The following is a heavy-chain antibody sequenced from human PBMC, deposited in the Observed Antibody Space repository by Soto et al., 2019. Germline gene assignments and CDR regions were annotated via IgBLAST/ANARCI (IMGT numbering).Heavy chain of an antibody. J-gene: IGHJ4*02. CDR3: AREHYDYIWGSYRSYYFDY. CDR2: INWNGGST. D-gene: IGHD3-16*02. V-gene: IGHV3-20*01. Sequence: GGSLRLSCAASGFTFDDYGMSWVRQAPGKGLEWVSGINWNGGSTGYADSVKGRFTISRDNAKNSLYLQMNSLRAEDTALYHSAREHYDYIWGSYRSYYFDYWGQGTLVTVSS. CDR1: GFTFDDYG.